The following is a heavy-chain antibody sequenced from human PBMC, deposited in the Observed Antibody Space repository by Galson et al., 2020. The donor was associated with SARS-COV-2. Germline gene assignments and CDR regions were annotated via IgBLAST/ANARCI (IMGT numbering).Heavy chain of an antibody. V-gene: IGHV3-48*03. CDR3: ARLDAYGPGY. J-gene: IGHJ4*02. D-gene: IGHD2-21*01. CDR2: ISSSGRTI. Sequence: TGGSLRLSCAASGFTFSNYKLNWVGQAPGKGRGWVSYISSSGRTIHYADSVKGRFTISRDNAKSSQSLQMNSLRAEDTAVYYCARLDAYGPGYWGQGTLVTVSS. CDR1: GFTFSNYK.